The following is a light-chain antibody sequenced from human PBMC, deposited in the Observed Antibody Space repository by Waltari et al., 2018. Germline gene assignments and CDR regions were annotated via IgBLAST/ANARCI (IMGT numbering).Light chain of an antibody. Sequence: DIVMTQTPLSLSITPGEPASISCRSRQSLLYSNGNTYVHWYLQTPGPSPQLLIFGVSNRASGVPDRFSGSGSGTDFTLKISNVEAEDVGIYYCAQGIAFPLTFGGGTKVEIK. V-gene: IGKV2-40*01. CDR1: QSLLYSNGNTY. J-gene: IGKJ4*01. CDR3: AQGIAFPLT. CDR2: GVS.